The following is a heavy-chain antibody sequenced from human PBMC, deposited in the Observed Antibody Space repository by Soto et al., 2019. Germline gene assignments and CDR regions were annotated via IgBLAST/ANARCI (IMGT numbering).Heavy chain of an antibody. D-gene: IGHD2-2*01. CDR3: AKLPHSPSSTRKQKYYYYYGMDV. CDR2: ISGSGGST. V-gene: IGHV3-23*01. Sequence: GGSLRLSCAASGLTFSSYAMSWVRQAPGKGLEWVSAISGSGGSTYYADSVKGRFTISRDNSKNTLYLQMNSLRAEDTAVYYCAKLPHSPSSTRKQKYYYYYGMDVWGQGTTVTVSS. CDR1: GLTFSSYA. J-gene: IGHJ6*02.